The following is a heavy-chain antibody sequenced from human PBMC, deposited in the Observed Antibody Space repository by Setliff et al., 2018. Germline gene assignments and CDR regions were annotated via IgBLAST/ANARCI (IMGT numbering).Heavy chain of an antibody. D-gene: IGHD3-22*01. J-gene: IGHJ4*02. Sequence: ASVKVSCKTSGYTFSNYGVSWVRQAPGQGLEWMGWISGYDGNTKYAQNLHGRVTMTTDTSTSTAYMELRSLRSDDSAVYYCARINFYVSSGHYYAPDYWGQGTLVTVSS. V-gene: IGHV1-18*01. CDR3: ARINFYVSSGHYYAPDY. CDR1: GYTFSNYG. CDR2: ISGYDGNT.